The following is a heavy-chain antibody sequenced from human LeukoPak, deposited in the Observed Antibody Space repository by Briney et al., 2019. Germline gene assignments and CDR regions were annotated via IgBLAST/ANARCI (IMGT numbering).Heavy chain of an antibody. CDR2: IYSGGST. CDR1: GFTVSSNY. Sequence: PGGSLRLSCAASGFTVSSNYMSWVRQAPGKGLEWVSVIYSGGSTYYADSVKGRFTISRDNSKNTLYLQMNSLRAEDTAVYYCASLSSSENYFDYWGQGTLVTVSS. D-gene: IGHD6-13*01. J-gene: IGHJ4*02. CDR3: ASLSSSENYFDY. V-gene: IGHV3-66*01.